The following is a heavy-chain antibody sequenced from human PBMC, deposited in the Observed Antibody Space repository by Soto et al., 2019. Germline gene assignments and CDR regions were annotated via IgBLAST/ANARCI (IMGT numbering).Heavy chain of an antibody. J-gene: IGHJ4*02. V-gene: IGHV3-73*01. D-gene: IGHD3-10*01. Sequence: GGSLRLSCAASGVTFSGSAMHWVRQASGKGLEWVGRIRSKANSYATAYAASVKGRFTISRDDSKNTAYLQMNSLKTEDTAVYYCISEFDGWFGELLSYWGQGTLVTVSS. CDR3: ISEFDGWFGELLSY. CDR1: GVTFSGSA. CDR2: IRSKANSYAT.